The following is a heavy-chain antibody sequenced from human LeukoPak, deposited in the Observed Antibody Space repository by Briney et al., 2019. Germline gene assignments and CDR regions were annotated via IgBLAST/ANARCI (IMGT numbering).Heavy chain of an antibody. D-gene: IGHD7-27*01. CDR3: ARDAQTLGGNFDY. CDR1: GGSISSGGYY. Sequence: SSETLSLTCTVSGGSISSGGYYWSWIRQPPGKGLEWIGYIYHSGSTYYNPSLKSRVTISVDRSKDQFSLKLSSVTAADTAVYYCARDAQTLGGNFDYWGQGTLVTVSS. CDR2: IYHSGST. V-gene: IGHV4-30-2*01. J-gene: IGHJ4*02.